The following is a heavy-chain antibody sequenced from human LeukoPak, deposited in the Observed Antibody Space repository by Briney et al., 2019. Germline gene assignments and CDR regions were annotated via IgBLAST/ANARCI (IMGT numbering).Heavy chain of an antibody. V-gene: IGHV1-69*13. J-gene: IGHJ4*02. CDR1: GGIFSSYA. Sequence: SVKDSCKASGGIFSSYAFSWVRQAPGQGLEWMGGIIPIFGTANYAQKFQGRVTITADESTSTAYMELSSLRSEDTAVYYCASRYSGSYWYYFDYWGQGTLVTVSS. CDR2: IIPIFGTA. D-gene: IGHD1-26*01. CDR3: ASRYSGSYWYYFDY.